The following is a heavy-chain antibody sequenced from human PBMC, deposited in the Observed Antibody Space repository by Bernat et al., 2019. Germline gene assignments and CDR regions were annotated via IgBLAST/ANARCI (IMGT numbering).Heavy chain of an antibody. CDR3: ARESEMATTVGWFDP. CDR2: INPNSGGT. V-gene: IGHV1-2*02. Sequence: QVQLVQSGAEVKKPGASVKVSCKASGYTFTGYYMHWVRQAPGQGLEWMGWINPNSGGTNYAQKFQGRVTMTRDTSISTAYMELSRLRSDHTAVYYCARESEMATTVGWFDPWGQGTLVTVSS. D-gene: IGHD5-24*01. CDR1: GYTFTGYY. J-gene: IGHJ5*02.